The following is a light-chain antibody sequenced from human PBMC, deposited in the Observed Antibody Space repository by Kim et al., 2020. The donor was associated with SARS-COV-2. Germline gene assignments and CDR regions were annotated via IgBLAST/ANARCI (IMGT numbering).Light chain of an antibody. CDR2: KAS. Sequence: GDRVTITCRASQYITRRLAWYQQKPGKAPKVLISKASTLESGVPSTFSGSGSGTDFTLTISSLQPDDFGTYYCQQYDTYPWTFG. CDR3: QQYDTYPWT. V-gene: IGKV1-5*03. CDR1: QYITRR. J-gene: IGKJ1*01.